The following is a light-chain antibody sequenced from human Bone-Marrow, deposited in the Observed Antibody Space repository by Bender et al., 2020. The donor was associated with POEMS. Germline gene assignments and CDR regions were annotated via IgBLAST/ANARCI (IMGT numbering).Light chain of an antibody. V-gene: IGLV2-23*02. CDR3: CSYAGSPLV. Sequence: QSSLTQPASVSGSPGQSITISCTGTSSDVGNYNFVSWYQQHPGKAPKLIIYEVTKRPSGVSNRFSGSKSGNTASLTISGLQAEDEADYYCCSYAGSPLVFGTGTKVTVL. CDR2: EVT. CDR1: SSDVGNYNF. J-gene: IGLJ1*01.